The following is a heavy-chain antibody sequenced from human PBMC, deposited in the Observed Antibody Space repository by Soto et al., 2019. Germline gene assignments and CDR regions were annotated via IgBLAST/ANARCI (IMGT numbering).Heavy chain of an antibody. CDR1: GGSISSYY. J-gene: IGHJ5*02. V-gene: IGHV4-59*08. Sequence: SETLSLTCTVSGGSISSYYCSCIRQPPGKGLEWIGHIYYSGSTNYNPSLKSRVSISVDTSKNQFSLKLSSVTAEDTAVYYCARQSCSSTSCYSWVSWFDPWGQGTLVTVS. CDR2: IYYSGST. CDR3: ARQSCSSTSCYSWVSWFDP. D-gene: IGHD2-2*01.